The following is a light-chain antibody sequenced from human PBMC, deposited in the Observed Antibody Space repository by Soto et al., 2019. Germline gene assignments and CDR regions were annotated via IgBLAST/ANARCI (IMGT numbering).Light chain of an antibody. CDR2: DVT. V-gene: IGLV2-14*01. CDR3: CSYTDSNSDV. CDR1: SSDVGGYNF. J-gene: IGLJ1*01. Sequence: QSALTQPASVSGSPGQSITISCTGTSSDVGGYNFVSWYQQHPGRAPKLMIYDVTNRPSGVSNRFSGSKSGNTASLTISGLQVEDEADYYCCSYTDSNSDVFGTGTKLTVL.